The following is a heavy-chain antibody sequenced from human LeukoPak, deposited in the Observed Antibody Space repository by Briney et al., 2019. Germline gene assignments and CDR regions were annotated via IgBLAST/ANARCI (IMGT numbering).Heavy chain of an antibody. V-gene: IGHV1-69*05. CDR3: ARGPLHVALSSGYLKWLDP. J-gene: IGHJ5*02. CDR1: GGSFRSST. D-gene: IGHD3-22*01. Sequence: SVKVSCKASGGSFRSSTFAWVRQAPGRGLEWMGGIIPIFGTANYALDFQGRATITTDESTSTVYMELSSLISEDTAMYYCARGPLHVALSSGYLKWLDPWGQGPLVTVSS. CDR2: IIPIFGTA.